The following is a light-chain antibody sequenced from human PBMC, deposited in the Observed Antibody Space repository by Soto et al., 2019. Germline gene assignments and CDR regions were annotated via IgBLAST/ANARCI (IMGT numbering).Light chain of an antibody. CDR1: QSLNTN. CDR3: QQYDNWRPVT. Sequence: EIVMTQSPATLYVSPGDSATLSCRASQSLNTNVAWYRQDPGQAPRLVIYGASTKAAGTPGRFTGSGSGTDFTLTISSLQSEDFAIYYCQQYDNWRPVTFGKGIRLEI. V-gene: IGKV3D-15*01. CDR2: GAS. J-gene: IGKJ5*01.